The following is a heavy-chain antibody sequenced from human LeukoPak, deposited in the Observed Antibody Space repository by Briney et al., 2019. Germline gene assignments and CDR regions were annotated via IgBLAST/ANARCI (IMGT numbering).Heavy chain of an antibody. CDR1: GGSISSSSYY. CDR2: IYTSGST. J-gene: IGHJ5*02. D-gene: IGHD1-26*01. Sequence: SETLSLTCTVSGGSISSSSYYWGWIRQPAGKGLEWIGRIYTSGSTNYNPSLKSRVTMSVDTSKNQFSLKLSSVTAADTAVYYCARTLRGGYFDPWGQGTLVTVSS. CDR3: ARTLRGGYFDP. V-gene: IGHV4-61*02.